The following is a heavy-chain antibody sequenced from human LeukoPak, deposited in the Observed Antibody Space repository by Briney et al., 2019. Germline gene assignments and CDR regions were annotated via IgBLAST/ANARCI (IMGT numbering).Heavy chain of an antibody. Sequence: PSETLSLTCAVYGGSFSGYYWSWIRQPPGKGREWIGEITHGGSTNYNPSLKSRATISVDTSKNQFSLELNSVTAADTAVYYCARGGWHSSSWYFDYWGQGTLVTVSS. CDR3: ARGGWHSSSWYFDY. CDR1: GGSFSGYY. V-gene: IGHV4-34*01. J-gene: IGHJ4*02. CDR2: ITHGGST. D-gene: IGHD6-13*01.